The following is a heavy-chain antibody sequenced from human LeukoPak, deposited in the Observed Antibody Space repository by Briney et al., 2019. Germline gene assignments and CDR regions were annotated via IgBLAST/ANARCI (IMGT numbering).Heavy chain of an antibody. Sequence: SETLSLTCTVSGGSISSSSYYWGWIRQPPGKGLEWIGSIYYSGSTYYNPSLKSRVTISVDTSKNQFSLELSSVTAADTAVYYCASGRGGISYSSSWTFDPWGQGTLVTVSS. V-gene: IGHV4-39*07. CDR1: GGSISSSSYY. J-gene: IGHJ5*02. CDR2: IYYSGST. CDR3: ASGRGGISYSSSWTFDP. D-gene: IGHD6-13*01.